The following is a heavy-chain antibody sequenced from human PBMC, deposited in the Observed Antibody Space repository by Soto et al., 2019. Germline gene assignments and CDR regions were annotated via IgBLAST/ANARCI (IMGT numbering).Heavy chain of an antibody. J-gene: IGHJ4*02. Sequence: GASVKVSCKVSGYTLTELSMHWVRQAPGKGVVWMGGFDSEDGETIYAQKFQGRVTMTEDTSTDTAYMELSSRRSEDTAVYYCATARRYSSGMYGDYWGQGTLVTVSS. CDR2: FDSEDGET. CDR3: ATARRYSSGMYGDY. V-gene: IGHV1-24*01. CDR1: GYTLTELS. D-gene: IGHD6-19*01.